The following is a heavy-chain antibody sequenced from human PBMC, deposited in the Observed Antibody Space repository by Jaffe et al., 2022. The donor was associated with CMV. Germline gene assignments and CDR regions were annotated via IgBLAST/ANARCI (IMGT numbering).Heavy chain of an antibody. V-gene: IGHV4-59*08. J-gene: IGHJ3*02. D-gene: IGHD3-10*01. Sequence: QVQLQESGPGLVKPSETLSLTCTVSGGSISSYYWSWIRQPPGKGLEWIGYIYYSGSTNYNPSLKSRVTISVDTSKNQFSLKLSSVTAADTAVYYCARSSHSGSASAWAFDIWGQGTMVTVSS. CDR3: ARSSHSGSASAWAFDI. CDR2: IYYSGST. CDR1: GGSISSYY.